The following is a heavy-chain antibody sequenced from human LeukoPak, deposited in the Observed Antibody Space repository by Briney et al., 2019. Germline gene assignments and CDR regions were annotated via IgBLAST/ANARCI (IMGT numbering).Heavy chain of an antibody. CDR3: ARDYYDSSASATFDY. V-gene: IGHV3-21*06. Sequence: GGSLRLSCEASGFTFSTYTVNWVRQAPGKGLEWVSSIAHDTTYMKYADSVKGRFSVSRDNAKNSVFLEMKSLRADDTAVYFCARDYYDSSASATFDYWGRGTLVTVSS. D-gene: IGHD3-22*01. J-gene: IGHJ4*02. CDR2: IAHDTTYM. CDR1: GFTFSTYT.